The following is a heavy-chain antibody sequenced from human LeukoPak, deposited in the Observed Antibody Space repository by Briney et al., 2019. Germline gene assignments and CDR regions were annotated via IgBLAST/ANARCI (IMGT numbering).Heavy chain of an antibody. CDR1: GFTFSNYA. D-gene: IGHD2-2*01. CDR3: ARTPGYCSSTSCYYYFDY. CDR2: LSGSGGST. J-gene: IGHJ4*02. V-gene: IGHV3-23*01. Sequence: PGGSLRLSCAASGFTFSNYAIIWVRQAPGKGLEWVSGLSGSGGSTYYADFVKGRFTISRDNAKNSLYLQMNSLRAEDTAVYYCARTPGYCSSTSCYYYFDYWGQGTLVTVSS.